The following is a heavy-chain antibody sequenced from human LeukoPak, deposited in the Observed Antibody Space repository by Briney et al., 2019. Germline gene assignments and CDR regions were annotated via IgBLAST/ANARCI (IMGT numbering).Heavy chain of an antibody. V-gene: IGHV1-2*02. CDR1: RYTLTGYY. D-gene: IGHD6-25*01. CDR3: ARERTPGSGYGVDY. Sequence: ASVTVSCMASRYTLTGYYIRCVRQAPGQGREWMGWINPNITDTNSAQTFQGRVTMTGDRSIRTAYMELSRLRSDDTAVYYCARERTPGSGYGVDYWGQGTVVTVSS. CDR2: INPNITDT. J-gene: IGHJ4*02.